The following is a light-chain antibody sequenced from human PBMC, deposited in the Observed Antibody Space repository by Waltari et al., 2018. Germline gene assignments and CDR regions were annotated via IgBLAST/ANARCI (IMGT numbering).Light chain of an antibody. CDR3: MQALRTPLA. J-gene: IGKJ5*01. Sequence: TQSPPSLSVTPGAPASLPCRSSQNLLHSYGHYRLYWYLKRTGQSPQLLIDFASRRAAGVPDRFSGSGSGTNFTLEISRVEAEDVGVYYCMQALRTPLAFGQGTRLEIK. V-gene: IGKV2-28*01. CDR1: QNLLHSYGHYR. CDR2: FAS.